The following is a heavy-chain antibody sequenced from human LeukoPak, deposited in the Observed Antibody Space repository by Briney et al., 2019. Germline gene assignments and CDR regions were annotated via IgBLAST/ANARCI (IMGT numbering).Heavy chain of an antibody. CDR2: FYPGDSDT. V-gene: IGHV5-51*01. Sequence: GESLKISCKGSGYSFSNYWIGWVRQMPGKGLEWMGVFYPGDSDTRYSPSFQGQVTISADKSISTAYLQWSSLKASDTAMYYCARLVGSDRFDPWGQGTLVTVSS. D-gene: IGHD3-10*01. CDR1: GYSFSNYW. J-gene: IGHJ5*02. CDR3: ARLVGSDRFDP.